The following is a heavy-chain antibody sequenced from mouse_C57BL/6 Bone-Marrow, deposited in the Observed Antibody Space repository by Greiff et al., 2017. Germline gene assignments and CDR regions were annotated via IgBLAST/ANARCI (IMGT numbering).Heavy chain of an antibody. D-gene: IGHD2-1*01. CDR2: IYPGSGST. CDR3: ARGYYGSAGAMDY. J-gene: IGHJ4*01. CDR1: GYTFTSYW. Sequence: VKLQQPGAELVKPGASVKMSCKASGYTFTSYWITWVKQRPGQGLEWIGDIYPGSGSTNYNEKFKSKATLTVDTSSSTAYMQLSSLTSEDCAVXYCARGYYGSAGAMDYWGKGTSVTVSS. V-gene: IGHV1-55*01.